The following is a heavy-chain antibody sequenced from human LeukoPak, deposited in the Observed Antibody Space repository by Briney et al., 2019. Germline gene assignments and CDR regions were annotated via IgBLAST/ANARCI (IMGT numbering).Heavy chain of an antibody. CDR1: GFTFSSYW. Sequence: GGSLRLSCAASGFTFSSYWMSWVRQAPGKGLEWVVNIKQDGSEKYYVDSVKGRFTISRDNAKNSLYLQMNSLRAEDTAVYYCARDLATYYDIPGDDYWGQGTLVTVSS. CDR3: ARDLATYYDIPGDDY. D-gene: IGHD3-9*01. V-gene: IGHV3-7*01. CDR2: IKQDGSEK. J-gene: IGHJ4*02.